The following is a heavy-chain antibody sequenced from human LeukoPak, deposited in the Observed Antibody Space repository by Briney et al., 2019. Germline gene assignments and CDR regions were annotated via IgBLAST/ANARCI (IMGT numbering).Heavy chain of an antibody. Sequence: GGSLRLSCAASGFTVRSNYMSWFRQAPGKGLEWASVIYNDGRTYYADSVKGQFIISKDISKNTLYLQMNNLRADDTAVYYCARESGYAVGDFWGRGTLVTVSS. CDR2: IYNDGRT. D-gene: IGHD5-12*01. V-gene: IGHV3-53*01. J-gene: IGHJ4*02. CDR1: GFTVRSNY. CDR3: ARESGYAVGDF.